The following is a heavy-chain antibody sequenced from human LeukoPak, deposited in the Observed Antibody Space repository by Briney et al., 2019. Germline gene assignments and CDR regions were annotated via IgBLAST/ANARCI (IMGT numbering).Heavy chain of an antibody. CDR1: GYNLTSYG. D-gene: IGHD3-10*01. CDR2: ISAYNGNT. Sequence: ASVKVSCKAPGYNLTSYGISWVRQAPGQGLEWMGWISAYNGNTNYAQKLQGGVTMTTDTSTNTVYMELRGLRSDDTAVYYCASLLWFGDSSPFDPWGQGTLVTVSS. J-gene: IGHJ5*02. CDR3: ASLLWFGDSSPFDP. V-gene: IGHV1-18*01.